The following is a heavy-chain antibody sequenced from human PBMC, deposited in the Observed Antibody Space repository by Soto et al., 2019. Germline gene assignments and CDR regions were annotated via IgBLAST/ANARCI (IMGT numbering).Heavy chain of an antibody. D-gene: IGHD3-3*01. Sequence: GGSLRLSCAASGFTFSSYWMHWVRQAPGKGLVWVSRINSDGSSTSYADSVKGRFTISRDNAKNTLYLQMNSLRAEDTAVYYRARVIDDFWSGYYYYMDVWGKGTTVTVSS. CDR3: ARVIDDFWSGYYYYMDV. CDR1: GFTFSSYW. J-gene: IGHJ6*03. CDR2: INSDGSST. V-gene: IGHV3-74*01.